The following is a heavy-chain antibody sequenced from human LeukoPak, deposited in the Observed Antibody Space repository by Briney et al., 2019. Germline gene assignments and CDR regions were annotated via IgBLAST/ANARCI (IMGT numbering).Heavy chain of an antibody. CDR3: ARVRIRFLVDY. CDR1: GGSISSSSYY. V-gene: IGHV4-39*07. J-gene: IGHJ4*02. CDR2: IYYSGST. Sequence: PSETLSLTCTVSGGSISSSSYYWGWIRQPPGKGLEWIGSIYYSGSTYYNPSLKSRVTISVDTSKNQFSLKLSSVTAADTAVYYCARVRIRFLVDYWGQGTLVIVSS. D-gene: IGHD3-3*01.